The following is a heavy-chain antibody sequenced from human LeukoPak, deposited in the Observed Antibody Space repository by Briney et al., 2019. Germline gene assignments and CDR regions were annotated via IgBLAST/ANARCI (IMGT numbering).Heavy chain of an antibody. CDR3: AKGSSGSRPYYFDY. CDR2: ISGSGGST. V-gene: IGHV3-23*01. CDR1: GFTFSSYA. Sequence: GGSLRLSCAASGFTFSSYAMSWVRQAPGKGLEWVSAISGSGGSTYYADSVKGRFTISRDNSKNTLYLQMNTLRAEDTAIYYCAKGSSGSRPYYFDYWGQGTLVTVSS. D-gene: IGHD3-22*01. J-gene: IGHJ4*02.